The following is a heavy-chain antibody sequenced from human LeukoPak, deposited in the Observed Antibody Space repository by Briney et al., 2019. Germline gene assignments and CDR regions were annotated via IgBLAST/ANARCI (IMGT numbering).Heavy chain of an antibody. CDR2: ILSDGSKE. J-gene: IGHJ6*03. V-gene: IGHV3-33*06. CDR3: AKDCEIAAPSGYYMDV. D-gene: IGHD6-6*01. CDR1: GFTFSSYG. Sequence: GGSLRLSCAASGFTFSSYGMHWVRQAPGKGLEWVAVILSDGSKEFYTDSVKGRFTISRDNSKNTLYLQMNSLRAEDTAVYYCAKDCEIAAPSGYYMDVWGKGTTVTVSS.